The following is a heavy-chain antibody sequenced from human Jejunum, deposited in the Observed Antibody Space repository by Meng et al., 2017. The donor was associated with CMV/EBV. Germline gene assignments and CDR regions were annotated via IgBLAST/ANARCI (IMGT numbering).Heavy chain of an antibody. Sequence: SGFTFRSHAMPWVRQAPGKGLEWVAVTSYDGNSQYYTDSVKGRFTISRDNSDNMLYLHMNSLRADDTALYYCARDGGGFNSSPFDRWGQGTLVTVSS. J-gene: IGHJ4*02. CDR3: ARDGGGFNSSPFDR. CDR2: TSYDGNSQ. D-gene: IGHD3-16*01. CDR1: GFTFRSHA. V-gene: IGHV3-30*04.